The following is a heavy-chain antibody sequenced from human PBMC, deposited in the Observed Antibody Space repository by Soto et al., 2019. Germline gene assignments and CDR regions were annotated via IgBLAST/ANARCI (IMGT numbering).Heavy chain of an antibody. J-gene: IGHJ5*02. CDR2: ISSSSSYI. D-gene: IGHD3-22*01. Sequence: LRLSCAASGFTFSSYSMNWVRQAPGKGLEWVSSISSSSSYIYYADSVKGRFTISRDNAKNSLYLQMNSLRAEDTAVYYCASHHYYDSSGYYPNWFDPWGQGTLVTVSS. CDR3: ASHHYYDSSGYYPNWFDP. CDR1: GFTFSSYS. V-gene: IGHV3-21*01.